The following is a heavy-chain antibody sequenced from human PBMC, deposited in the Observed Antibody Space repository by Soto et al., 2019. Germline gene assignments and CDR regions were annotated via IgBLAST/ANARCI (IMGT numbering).Heavy chain of an antibody. CDR2: ISAYNGNT. CDR3: ARVQGDRGVIYYYYYYYMDV. CDR1: GYTFTSYG. J-gene: IGHJ6*03. V-gene: IGHV1-18*01. D-gene: IGHD3-10*01. Sequence: QVQLVQSGAEVKKPGASVKVSCKASGYTFTSYGISWVRQAPGQGLEWMGWISAYNGNTNYAQKLQGRVTMTTDTSPSTAYMELRSLRSDDTAVYYCARVQGDRGVIYYYYYYYMDVWGKGTTVTVSS.